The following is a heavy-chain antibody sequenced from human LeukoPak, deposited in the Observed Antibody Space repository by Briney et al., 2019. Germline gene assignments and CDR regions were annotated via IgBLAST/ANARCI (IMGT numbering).Heavy chain of an antibody. Sequence: ASVKVSCKASGGTFSSYAISWVRQAPGQGLEWMGGIIPIFGTANYARKFQGRVTITTDESTSTAYMELSSLRSEDTAVYYCARVSLVRHAFDIWGQGTMVTVSS. J-gene: IGHJ3*02. CDR1: GGTFSSYA. CDR2: IIPIFGTA. V-gene: IGHV1-69*05. D-gene: IGHD3-10*01. CDR3: ARVSLVRHAFDI.